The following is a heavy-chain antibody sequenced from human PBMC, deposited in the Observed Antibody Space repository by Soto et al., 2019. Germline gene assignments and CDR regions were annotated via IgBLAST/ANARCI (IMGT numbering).Heavy chain of an antibody. CDR1: GFTFTHYG. CDR3: AKRAGDYIAAFDY. V-gene: IGHV3-23*01. CDR2: INGDGEST. J-gene: IGHJ4*02. D-gene: IGHD4-17*01. Sequence: EVQLLESGGGLVQPGGSLRLSCAASGFTFTHYGWTWVPQAQGRGREWVSGINGDGESTYYVESVKGRFTVSRDNSKNTLYLQMDSLRAEDTAVYYCAKRAGDYIAAFDYWGQGILVTVSS.